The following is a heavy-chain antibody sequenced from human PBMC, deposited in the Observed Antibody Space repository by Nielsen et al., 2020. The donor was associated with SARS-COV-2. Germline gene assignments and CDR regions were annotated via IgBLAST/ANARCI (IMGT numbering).Heavy chain of an antibody. J-gene: IGHJ4*02. CDR2: ISYDGSNK. V-gene: IGHV3-30*18. CDR3: AKDWTAIVVVPSGGVDY. D-gene: IGHD2-15*01. CDR1: GFTFSTYG. Sequence: GESLKISCAASGFTFSTYGMHWVRQAPGKGLEWVAAISYDGSNKYYVDSVKGRFTISRDNSKNTLYLQMISLREEDTAVYYCAKDWTAIVVVPSGGVDYWGQGTLVTVSS.